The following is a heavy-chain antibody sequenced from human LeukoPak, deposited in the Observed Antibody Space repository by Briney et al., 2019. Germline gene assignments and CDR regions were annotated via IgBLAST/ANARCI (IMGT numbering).Heavy chain of an antibody. J-gene: IGHJ4*02. CDR3: AKSGLVTAIRSYFDY. CDR2: ITGSGDGP. D-gene: IGHD2-21*02. V-gene: IGHV3-23*01. Sequence: GGSLRLSCAASGFTFSNYAMSWVRQAPGQGLEWVSAITGSGDGPYYAASVKGRFTISRDNSKNTLYLQMNSLRAEDTAVYYCAKSGLVTAIRSYFDYWGQGTLVTVSS. CDR1: GFTFSNYA.